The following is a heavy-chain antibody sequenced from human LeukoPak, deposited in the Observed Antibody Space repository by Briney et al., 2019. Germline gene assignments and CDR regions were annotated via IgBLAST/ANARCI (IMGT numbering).Heavy chain of an antibody. D-gene: IGHD3-10*01. Sequence: GGSLRLSCAASGFTFSSYSMNWVRQAPGKGLEWVSYISSSSSTIYYADSVRGRFTISRDNAKNSLYLRMSSLRVEDTAVYYCARGEGYYASGSYYIDYWGQGTLVTVSS. CDR2: ISSSSSTI. J-gene: IGHJ4*02. V-gene: IGHV3-48*04. CDR3: ARGEGYYASGSYYIDY. CDR1: GFTFSSYS.